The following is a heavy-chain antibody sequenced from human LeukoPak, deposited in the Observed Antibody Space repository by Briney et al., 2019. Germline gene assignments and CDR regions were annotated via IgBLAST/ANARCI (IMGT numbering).Heavy chain of an antibody. CDR1: GFTFNNFP. J-gene: IGHJ4*02. D-gene: IGHD3-3*01. V-gene: IGHV3-23*01. CDR2: ISGSGTST. CDR3: AKDGVDYDFWSGYFHVDY. Sequence: GGSLRLSCAASGFTFNNFPMAWVRQAPGKGLEWVSAISGSGTSTYYANSVKGRFTISRDNSKNTLYVQMNSLRAEDTAVYYCAKDGVDYDFWSGYFHVDYWGQGILVTVSS.